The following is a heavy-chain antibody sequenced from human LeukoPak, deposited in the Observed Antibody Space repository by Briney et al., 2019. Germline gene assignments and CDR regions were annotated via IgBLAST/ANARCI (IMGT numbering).Heavy chain of an antibody. V-gene: IGHV3-23*01. CDR2: ISGSGGST. Sequence: GGSLRLSCAASGFTFSSYAMSWVRQAPGKGLEWVSAISGSGGSTYYADSVKGRFTISRDNSKNTMYLQMNSLRAEDTAVYYCARAGSSSWYNYWGQGTLVTVSS. CDR3: ARAGSSSWYNY. J-gene: IGHJ4*02. D-gene: IGHD6-13*01. CDR1: GFTFSSYA.